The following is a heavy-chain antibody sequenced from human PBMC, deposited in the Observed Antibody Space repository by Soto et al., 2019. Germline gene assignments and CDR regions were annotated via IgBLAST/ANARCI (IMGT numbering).Heavy chain of an antibody. Sequence: GGSLRLSCAASGFTFSTYAMNWVHQAPGKGLEWVAVISYDGSNKYYADSVKGRFTISRDNSKNTLYLQMNSLRAEDTAVYYCARAPQGPLPETYYYYGMDVWGQGTTVTVSS. CDR3: ARAPQGPLPETYYYYGMDV. J-gene: IGHJ6*02. CDR2: ISYDGSNK. CDR1: GFTFSTYA. V-gene: IGHV3-30-3*01.